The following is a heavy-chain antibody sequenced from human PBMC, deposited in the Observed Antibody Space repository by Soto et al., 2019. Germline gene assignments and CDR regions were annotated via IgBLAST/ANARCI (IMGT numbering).Heavy chain of an antibody. CDR2: TYYRSKWYN. J-gene: IGHJ5*02. CDR1: GDSVSSNSAA. CDR3: ARGCGLGGLTIFGVVTPFNWFDP. Sequence: SQTLSLTCAISGDSVSSNSAAWNWIRQSPSRGLEWLGRTYYRSKWYNDYAVSVKSRITINPDTSKNQFSLKLSSVTAADTAVYYCARGCGLGGLTIFGVVTPFNWFDPWGQGTLVTVSS. V-gene: IGHV6-1*01. D-gene: IGHD3-3*01.